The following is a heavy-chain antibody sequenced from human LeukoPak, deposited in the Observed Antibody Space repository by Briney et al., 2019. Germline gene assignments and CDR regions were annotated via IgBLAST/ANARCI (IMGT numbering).Heavy chain of an antibody. CDR2: IYYGGTSHYGGTT. Sequence: PSETLSLTCAVSGGSISSGGYSWSWIRQPPGKGPEWIGNIYYGGTSHYGGTTYYNPSLKSRVTIAVDTSKDQFSLKLTSVTATDTALYFCSRPYIGALPEHWGQGALVTVSS. CDR1: GGSISSGGYS. J-gene: IGHJ4*02. D-gene: IGHD1-26*01. V-gene: IGHV4-39*01. CDR3: SRPYIGALPEH.